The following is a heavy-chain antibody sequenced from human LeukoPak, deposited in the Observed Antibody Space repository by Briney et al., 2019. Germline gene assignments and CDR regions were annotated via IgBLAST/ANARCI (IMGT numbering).Heavy chain of an antibody. D-gene: IGHD6-13*01. CDR2: ISWNSGSI. Sequence: GGSLRLSCAASGFTFDDYAMHWVRQAPGKGLEWVSGISWNSGSIGYADSVKGRFTISRDNAKNSLYLQMNSPRAEDTALYYCAKARGIAAVAYYFDYWGQGTLVTVSS. J-gene: IGHJ4*02. CDR3: AKARGIAAVAYYFDY. CDR1: GFTFDDYA. V-gene: IGHV3-9*01.